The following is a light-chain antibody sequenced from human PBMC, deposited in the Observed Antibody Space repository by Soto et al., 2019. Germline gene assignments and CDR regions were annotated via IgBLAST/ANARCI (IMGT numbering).Light chain of an antibody. Sequence: IVLTQSPGTLSMSPGERATLSCRASQSVGGNYLAWYQQRPGRAPRLLIYSASTGATGIADRFAATGSGTDFTLTITNLEPEDFAVYYCQQYAASSPTFGRGTRLEIK. CDR1: QSVGGNY. CDR3: QQYAASSPT. CDR2: SAS. V-gene: IGKV3-20*01. J-gene: IGKJ2*01.